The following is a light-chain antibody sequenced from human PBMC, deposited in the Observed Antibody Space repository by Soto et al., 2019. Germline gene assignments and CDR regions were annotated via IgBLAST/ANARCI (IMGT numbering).Light chain of an antibody. CDR1: QALSNY. Sequence: LQRTQSPSTLSAPVGDTVTITCRASQALSNYLAWYQQKPGKAPDLLIYSASTLQSGVPSRFSGSGSETEFSLTIRALQPEDFATYYCQQLSRYPLTFGGGTKVDIK. CDR3: QQLSRYPLT. CDR2: SAS. J-gene: IGKJ4*01. V-gene: IGKV1-9*01.